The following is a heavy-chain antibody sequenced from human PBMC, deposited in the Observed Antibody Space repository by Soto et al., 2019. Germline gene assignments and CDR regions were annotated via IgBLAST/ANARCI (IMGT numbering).Heavy chain of an antibody. CDR2: INPKNGDT. J-gene: IGHJ4*02. V-gene: IGHV1-2*02. D-gene: IGHD2-15*01. CDR3: ARDNSGANFGY. CDR1: GYRFIDFF. Sequence: ASVKVSCKASGYRFIDFFLHWVRQAPGQGLEWMGWINPKNGDTNYAQKFQDRVTMTRDTSISAAYMDLSGLNSGDTAVYYCARDNSGANFGYWGQGALVTVSS.